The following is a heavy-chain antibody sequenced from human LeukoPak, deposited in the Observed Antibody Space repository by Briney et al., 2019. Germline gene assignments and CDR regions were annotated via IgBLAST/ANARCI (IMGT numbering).Heavy chain of an antibody. CDR3: ARDGASELGDY. CDR2: IIPILGIA. J-gene: IGHJ4*02. V-gene: IGHV1-69*04. Sequence: SVKVSCKASGGTFSSYAISWVRQAPGQGLKWMGRIIPILGIANYAQKFQGRVTITADKSTSTAYMGLSSLRSEDTAVYYCARDGASELGDYWGQGTLVTVSS. D-gene: IGHD1-26*01. CDR1: GGTFSSYA.